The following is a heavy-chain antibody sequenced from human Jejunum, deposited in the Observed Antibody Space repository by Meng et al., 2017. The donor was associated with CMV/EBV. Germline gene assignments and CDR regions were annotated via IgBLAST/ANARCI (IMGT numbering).Heavy chain of an antibody. CDR1: GFIFSNYW. V-gene: IGHV3-74*01. Sequence: CAASGFIFSNYWIHWVRQAPGKGLLWVSRINTDGSSPTYADSVRGRFTISRDNTENTVNLLMNSLRAEDTAVYYCVRTQYTTSRFDYWGQGTLVTVSS. CDR3: VRTQYTTSRFDY. CDR2: INTDGSSP. D-gene: IGHD6-6*01. J-gene: IGHJ4*02.